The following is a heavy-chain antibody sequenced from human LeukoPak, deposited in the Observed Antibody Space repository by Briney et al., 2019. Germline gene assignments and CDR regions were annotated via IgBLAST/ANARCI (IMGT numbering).Heavy chain of an antibody. D-gene: IGHD5-24*01. Sequence: GGSLGLSCEASGFTFSSYWMHWVRKAPGKGLVWVSRINTGGSTTDYADSVKGRFTISRDNAKNTLYLQMNSLRAEDTAVYYCSRDLRGRDDYWGQGILVIVSS. J-gene: IGHJ4*02. CDR3: SRDLRGRDDY. CDR1: GFTFSSYW. CDR2: INTGGSTT. V-gene: IGHV3-74*01.